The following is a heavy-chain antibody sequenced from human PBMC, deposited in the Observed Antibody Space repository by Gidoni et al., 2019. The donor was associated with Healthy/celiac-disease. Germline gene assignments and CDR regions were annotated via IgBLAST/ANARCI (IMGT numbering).Heavy chain of an antibody. CDR3: AGLSLGELSLYDY. Sequence: QVQLQESGPGLVKPSETLSLTCTVSGGSISSYYWSWIRQPPGKGLEWIGYIYYSGSTNYNPSLKSRVTISVDTSKNQFSLKLSSVTAADTAVYYCAGLSLGELSLYDYWGQGTLVTVSS. CDR1: GGSISSYY. J-gene: IGHJ4*02. D-gene: IGHD3-16*02. V-gene: IGHV4-59*01. CDR2: IYYSGST.